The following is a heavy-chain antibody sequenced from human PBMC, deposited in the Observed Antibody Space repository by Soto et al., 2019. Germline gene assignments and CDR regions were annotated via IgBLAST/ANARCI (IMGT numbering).Heavy chain of an antibody. D-gene: IGHD4-17*01. J-gene: IGHJ3*02. CDR2: ISWNSGSI. V-gene: IGHV3-9*01. Sequence: EVQLVESGGGLVQPGRSLRLSCAASGFTFDDYAMHWVRQAPGKGLEWVSGISWNSGSIGYADSVKGRFTISRDNAKNSLYLQMNSLRAEDTALYYCAKTYGDHPLVAFDIWGQGTMVTVSS. CDR1: GFTFDDYA. CDR3: AKTYGDHPLVAFDI.